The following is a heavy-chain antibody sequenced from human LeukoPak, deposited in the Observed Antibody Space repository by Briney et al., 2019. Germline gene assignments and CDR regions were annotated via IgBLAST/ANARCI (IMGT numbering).Heavy chain of an antibody. CDR3: ATMQGIAVAGTTASS. D-gene: IGHD6-19*01. CDR1: GGSISSYY. CDR2: IYYSGST. J-gene: IGHJ5*02. V-gene: IGHV4-59*08. Sequence: SETLSLTCTVSGGSISSYYWSWIRQPPGKGLEWIGYIYYSGSTNYNPSLKSRVTISVDTSKNQFSLKLSSVTAADTAVYYCATMQGIAVAGTTASSWGQGTLVTVSS.